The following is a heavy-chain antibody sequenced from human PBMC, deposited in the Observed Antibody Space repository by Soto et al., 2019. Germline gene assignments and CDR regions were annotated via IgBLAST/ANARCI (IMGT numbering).Heavy chain of an antibody. Sequence: EVELLESGGGLVQPGGSLRLSCAAFGFTFSSYAMNWVRQAPGKGLEWVSGLSKCGESTYYADSVKGRFTISRDNSKDTLYLQMNSLRAEDTAVYYCAKATRLDYWGQGTLVTVSS. CDR2: LSKCGEST. V-gene: IGHV3-23*01. CDR1: GFTFSSYA. CDR3: AKATRLDY. J-gene: IGHJ4*02.